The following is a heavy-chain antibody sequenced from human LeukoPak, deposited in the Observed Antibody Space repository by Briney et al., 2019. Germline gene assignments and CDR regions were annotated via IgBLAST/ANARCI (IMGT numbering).Heavy chain of an antibody. Sequence: SETLSLTCSVSGSSITSEYYWGWIRQAPAKGLEWVGTIYHSGSTYYNPALRSRVTISVDTSRNHFSLKLTSVTAADTAVYYCARGSDSSSWYYYYMDVWGKGTTVTVPS. V-gene: IGHV4-38-2*02. CDR2: IYHSGST. CDR3: ARGSDSSSWYYYYMDV. J-gene: IGHJ6*03. D-gene: IGHD6-13*01. CDR1: GSSITSEYY.